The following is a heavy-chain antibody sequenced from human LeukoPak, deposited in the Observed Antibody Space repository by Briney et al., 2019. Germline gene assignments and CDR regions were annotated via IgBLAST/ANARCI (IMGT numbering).Heavy chain of an antibody. V-gene: IGHV1-69*13. CDR2: IIPIFGTA. CDR3: ASGDIVVVPAAAGIKG. D-gene: IGHD2-2*01. J-gene: IGHJ4*02. CDR1: GGTFSSYA. Sequence: AVKVSCEASGGTFSSYAISWVRQAPGQGREWMGGIIPIFGTANYAQKLQGRVTITADESTSTAYMELSSLRSEDTAVYYCASGDIVVVPAAAGIKGWGQGTLVTVSS.